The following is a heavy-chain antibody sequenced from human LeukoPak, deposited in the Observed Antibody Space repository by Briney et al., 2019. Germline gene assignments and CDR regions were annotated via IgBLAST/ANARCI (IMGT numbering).Heavy chain of an antibody. V-gene: IGHV1-46*01. J-gene: IGHJ6*03. D-gene: IGHD1-7*01. Sequence: ASVKVSCKASGYTFTSYYMHWVRQAPGQGLEWMGIINPSDGSTGYAQKFQGRVTMTRDMSTSTVYMELSSLRSEDTAVYYCARDSVTGTTEYYYYYMDVWGKGTTVTVSS. CDR1: GYTFTSYY. CDR2: INPSDGST. CDR3: ARDSVTGTTEYYYYYMDV.